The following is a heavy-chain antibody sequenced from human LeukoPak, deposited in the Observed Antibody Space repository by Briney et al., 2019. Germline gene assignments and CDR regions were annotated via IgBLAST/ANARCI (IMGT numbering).Heavy chain of an antibody. J-gene: IGHJ3*02. CDR2: IIPILGTA. Sequence: SVKVSCKASGGTFSSYAISWVRQAPGQGLEWMGGIIPILGTANYAQKFQGRVTITADESTSTAYMELSSLRSEDTAVYYCASADETRGYLAAFDIWGQGTMVTVSS. CDR3: ASADETRGYLAAFDI. CDR1: GGTFSSYA. V-gene: IGHV1-69*13. D-gene: IGHD5-18*01.